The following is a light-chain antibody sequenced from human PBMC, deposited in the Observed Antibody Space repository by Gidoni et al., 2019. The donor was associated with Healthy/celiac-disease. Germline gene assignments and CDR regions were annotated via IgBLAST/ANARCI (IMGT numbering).Light chain of an antibody. V-gene: IGKV3-11*01. CDR2: DAS. CDR3: QQRSNWPPLT. J-gene: IGKJ4*01. Sequence: VSTQSPATLSLSPGERATLPCRASQSVSSYLAWYQQKPGQAPRLLIYDASNRATGIPARFSGSGSGTDFTLTISSLEPEDFAVYYCQQRSNWPPLTFGGGTKVEIK. CDR1: QSVSSY.